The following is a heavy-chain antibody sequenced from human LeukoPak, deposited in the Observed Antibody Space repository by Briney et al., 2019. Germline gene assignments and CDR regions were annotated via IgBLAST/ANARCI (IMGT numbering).Heavy chain of an antibody. V-gene: IGHV3-23*01. CDR3: AKGKHYDYVWGSYRSEY. J-gene: IGHJ4*02. CDR2: ISGSGGST. CDR1: GFTFSSYA. D-gene: IGHD3-16*02. Sequence: GGSLRLSCAASGFTFSSYAMSWVRQAPGKGLEWVSGISGSGGSTYYADSVKGRFTISRDNSKNTLYLQMNSLRAEDTAVYYCAKGKHYDYVWGSYRSEYWGQGTLVTVSS.